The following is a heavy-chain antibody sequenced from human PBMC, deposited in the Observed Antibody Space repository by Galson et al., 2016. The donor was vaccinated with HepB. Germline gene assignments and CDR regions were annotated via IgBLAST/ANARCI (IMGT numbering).Heavy chain of an antibody. V-gene: IGHV3-9*01. CDR2: ISWNSGSI. Sequence: SLRLSCAASGFTFDDYATHWVRQAPGKGLEWVSGISWNSGSIGYADSVKGRFTISRDNAKNSLYLQMNSLRAEDTALYYCAKDTAVDYYDSSGYSDYWGQGTLVTVSS. CDR1: GFTFDDYA. CDR3: AKDTAVDYYDSSGYSDY. J-gene: IGHJ4*02. D-gene: IGHD3-22*01.